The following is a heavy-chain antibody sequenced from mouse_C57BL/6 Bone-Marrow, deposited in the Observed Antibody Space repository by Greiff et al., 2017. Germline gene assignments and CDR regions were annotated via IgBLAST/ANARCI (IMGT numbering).Heavy chain of an antibody. CDR2: IYPRSGNT. Sequence: QVQLQQSGAELARPGASVKLSCKASGYTFTSYGISWVKQRTGQGLEWIGEIYPRSGNTYYTEKFKGKATLTAYKSSSTAYMELRSLTSEDSAVYFCARGAYYQFYYYAMDYWGQGTSVTVSS. CDR3: ARGAYYQFYYYAMDY. CDR1: GYTFTSYG. J-gene: IGHJ4*01. V-gene: IGHV1-81*01. D-gene: IGHD2-10*01.